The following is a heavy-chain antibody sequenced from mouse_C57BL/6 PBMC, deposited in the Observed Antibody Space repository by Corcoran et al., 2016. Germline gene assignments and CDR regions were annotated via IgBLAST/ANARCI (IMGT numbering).Heavy chain of an antibody. D-gene: IGHD2-4*01. CDR1: GYAFSSYW. Sequence: QVQLQQSGAELVKPGASVKISCKASGYAFSSYWMNWVKQRPGKGLEWIGQIYPGDGDTNYNGKFKGKATLTADKSSSTAYMQLSSLTSEDSAVYFCARHYDYDVRYFDVWGTGTTVTVSS. V-gene: IGHV1-80*01. J-gene: IGHJ1*03. CDR2: IYPGDGDT. CDR3: ARHYDYDVRYFDV.